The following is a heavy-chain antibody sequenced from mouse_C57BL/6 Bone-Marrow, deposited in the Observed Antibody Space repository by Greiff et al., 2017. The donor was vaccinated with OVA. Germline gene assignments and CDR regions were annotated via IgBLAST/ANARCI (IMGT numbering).Heavy chain of an antibody. Sequence: EVKLVESGGGLVKPGGSLKLSCAASGFTFSSYTMSWVRQTPEKRLEWVATISGGGGNPYYPDSVKGRFTISRDNAKNTLYLQMSSLRSEDTALYYCARHLWLRREAWFAYWGQGTLVTVSA. D-gene: IGHD2-2*01. CDR2: ISGGGGNP. CDR3: ARHLWLRREAWFAY. V-gene: IGHV5-9*01. J-gene: IGHJ3*01. CDR1: GFTFSSYT.